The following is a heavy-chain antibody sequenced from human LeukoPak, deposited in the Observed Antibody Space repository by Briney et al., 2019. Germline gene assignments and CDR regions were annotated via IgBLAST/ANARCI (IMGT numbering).Heavy chain of an antibody. J-gene: IGHJ4*02. D-gene: IGHD2-15*01. V-gene: IGHV4-4*02. CDR3: ARDRRSGRATKYFDY. CDR1: GGSIRSNNW. Sequence: SETLSLTCAVSGGSIRSNNWWSWVRQPPGKGLEWIGEVFHSGSTSYNPSLKSRVTISVDKSKNQFSLKLTSVTAADTAVYYCARDRRSGRATKYFDYWGQGTLVTVSS. CDR2: VFHSGST.